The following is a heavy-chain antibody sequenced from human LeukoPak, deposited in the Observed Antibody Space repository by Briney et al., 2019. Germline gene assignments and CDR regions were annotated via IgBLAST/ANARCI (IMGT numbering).Heavy chain of an antibody. V-gene: IGHV3-23*01. J-gene: IGHJ4*02. CDR3: AKSPYALGSYGIAGDY. Sequence: GGSLRLSCAASGFTFATYAMSWVRQAPGRGLEWVSSISGSGSSTFYADSVKGRFTTSRDNSKNTLYLQMTSLRAEDTAVFYCAKSPYALGSYGIAGDYWGQGTLVTVSS. D-gene: IGHD3-10*01. CDR2: ISGSGSST. CDR1: GFTFATYA.